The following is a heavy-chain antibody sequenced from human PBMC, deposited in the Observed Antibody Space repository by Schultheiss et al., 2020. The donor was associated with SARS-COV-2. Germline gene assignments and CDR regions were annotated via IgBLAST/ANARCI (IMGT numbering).Heavy chain of an antibody. CDR3: ARDPVSGWYLNDY. Sequence: GGSLRLSCAASGFTFSSYDMHWVRQAPGKGLVWVSRINSDGSSTSYADSVKGRFTISRDNAKNTLYLQMNSLRAEDTAVYYCARDPVSGWYLNDYWGQGTLVTVSS. CDR1: GFTFSSYD. CDR2: INSDGSST. D-gene: IGHD6-19*01. V-gene: IGHV3-74*01. J-gene: IGHJ4*02.